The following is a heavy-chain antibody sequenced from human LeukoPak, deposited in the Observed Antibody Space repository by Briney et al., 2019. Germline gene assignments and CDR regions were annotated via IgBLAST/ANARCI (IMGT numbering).Heavy chain of an antibody. Sequence: GGSLRLSCAASGFIFSSSWVSWVRQSPGKGLEWVADINPDGSDKYYVDYLKGRFTISRDNSKNTLYLQMNSLRAEDTAVYYCARVRYSSGWSDVWGKGTTVTVSS. J-gene: IGHJ6*04. CDR1: GFIFSSSW. V-gene: IGHV3-7*01. D-gene: IGHD6-19*01. CDR3: ARVRYSSGWSDV. CDR2: INPDGSDK.